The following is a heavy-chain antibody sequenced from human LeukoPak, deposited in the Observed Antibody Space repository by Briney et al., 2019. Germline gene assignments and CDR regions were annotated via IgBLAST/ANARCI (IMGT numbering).Heavy chain of an antibody. CDR1: GFTFSSYE. D-gene: IGHD5-24*01. CDR3: ARGQEMATIPNWFDP. CDR2: ISSSGSTI. J-gene: IGHJ5*02. Sequence: GGSLRLSCAASGFTFSSYEMNWVRQAPGKGLEWVSYISSSGSTIYYADSVKGRFTISRDNAKNSLYLQMNSLRAEDTAVYYCARGQEMATIPNWFDPWGQGTLVTVSS. V-gene: IGHV3-48*03.